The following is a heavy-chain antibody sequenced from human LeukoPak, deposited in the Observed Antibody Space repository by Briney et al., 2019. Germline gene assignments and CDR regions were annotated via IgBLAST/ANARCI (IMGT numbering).Heavy chain of an antibody. Sequence: GGSLRLSCAASGFTFSSYSMNWVRQAPGKGLEWVSSISSSSSYIYYADSVKGRFTISRDNAKNSLYLQMNSLRAEDTAVYYCVRDWGYYYYYGMDVWGQGTTVTISS. CDR2: ISSSSSYI. CDR3: VRDWGYYYYYGMDV. V-gene: IGHV3-21*01. J-gene: IGHJ6*02. CDR1: GFTFSSYS. D-gene: IGHD3-16*01.